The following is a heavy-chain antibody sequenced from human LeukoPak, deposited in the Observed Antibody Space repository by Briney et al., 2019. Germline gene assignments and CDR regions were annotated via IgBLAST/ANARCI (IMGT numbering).Heavy chain of an antibody. CDR3: ARKGYDFWSGYYFDY. CDR2: IKQDGSEK. J-gene: IGHJ4*02. Sequence: GGSLRLSCAASGFTFSSYAMHWVRQAPGKGLEWVANIKQDGSEKYYVDSVKGRFTISRDNAKNSLYLQMNSLRAEDTAVYYCARKGYDFWSGYYFDYWGQGTLVTVSS. D-gene: IGHD3-3*01. CDR1: GFTFSSYA. V-gene: IGHV3-7*01.